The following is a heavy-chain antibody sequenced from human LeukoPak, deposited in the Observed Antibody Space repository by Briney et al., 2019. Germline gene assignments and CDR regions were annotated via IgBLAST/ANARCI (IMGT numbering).Heavy chain of an antibody. D-gene: IGHD3-22*01. V-gene: IGHV2-5*01. CDR3: AHIRRLYYYDSSGYYKVWFDP. J-gene: IGHJ5*02. Sequence: KESGPTLVKPTQTLTPTCTFSGFSLSTSAVGVGWIRQPPGKALEWLALIYWNADKSYSPSLKSRLTITKDTSKNQVVLTMNNMDPVDTATYYCAHIRRLYYYDSSGYYKVWFDPWGQGTLVTVSS. CDR2: IYWNADK. CDR1: GFSLSTSAVG.